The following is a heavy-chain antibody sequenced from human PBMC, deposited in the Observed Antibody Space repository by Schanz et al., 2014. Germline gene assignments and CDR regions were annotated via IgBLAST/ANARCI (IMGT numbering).Heavy chain of an antibody. D-gene: IGHD3-10*01. Sequence: QVQLVQSGAEVKKPGASVKVSCKASGYTFTNYGISWVRQAPGQGLEWMGWISAYNSNTNYAQKFRGRVTLTTDTSTSTAYMELRNLRSDDTAVYCCARAKRFGDMDVWGQGTTVTVSS. CDR2: ISAYNSNT. J-gene: IGHJ6*02. CDR3: ARAKRFGDMDV. V-gene: IGHV1-18*01. CDR1: GYTFTNYG.